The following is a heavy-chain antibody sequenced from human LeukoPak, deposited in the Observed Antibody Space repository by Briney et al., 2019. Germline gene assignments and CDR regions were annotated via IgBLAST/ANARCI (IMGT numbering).Heavy chain of an antibody. CDR2: IIPIFGTA. CDR3: ARGYCSGGSCSTVFYFDY. Sequence: ASVKVSCKASGYTFTSYYMHWVRQAPGQGLEWMGGIIPIFGTANYAQKFQGRVTITADKSTSTAYMELSSLRSEDTAVYYCARGYCSGGSCSTVFYFDYWGQGTLVTVSS. CDR1: GYTFTSYY. D-gene: IGHD2-15*01. J-gene: IGHJ4*02. V-gene: IGHV1-69*06.